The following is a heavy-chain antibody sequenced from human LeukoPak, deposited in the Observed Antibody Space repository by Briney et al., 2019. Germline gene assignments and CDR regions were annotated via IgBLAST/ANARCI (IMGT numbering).Heavy chain of an antibody. J-gene: IGHJ2*01. V-gene: IGHV3-30*02. Sequence: PGGSLRLSCAASGFTLSSYGMHWVRQAPGKGLEWVAFIRYDGSNKYYADSVKGRFTISRDNSKNTLYLQMNSLRAEDAAVYYCAKGYIIAGRQWYLDLWGRGTLVGVSS. CDR2: IRYDGSNK. D-gene: IGHD6-13*01. CDR3: AKGYIIAGRQWYLDL. CDR1: GFTLSSYG.